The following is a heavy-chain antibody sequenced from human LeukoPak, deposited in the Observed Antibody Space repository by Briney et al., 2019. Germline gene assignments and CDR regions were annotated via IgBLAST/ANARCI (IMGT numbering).Heavy chain of an antibody. J-gene: IGHJ4*02. Sequence: QPGGSLRLSCAASGFTFSSYSMNWVRQAPGKGLEWVSYISSSSSTIYYADSVKGRFTISRDNAKNSLYLQMNSLRAEDTAVYYCARVGSTVVRGAFDYWGQGTLVTVSS. CDR2: ISSSSSTI. V-gene: IGHV3-48*01. D-gene: IGHD3-10*01. CDR3: ARVGSTVVRGAFDY. CDR1: GFTFSSYS.